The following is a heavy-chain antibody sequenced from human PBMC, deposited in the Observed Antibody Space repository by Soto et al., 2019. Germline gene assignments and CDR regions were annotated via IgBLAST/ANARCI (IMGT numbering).Heavy chain of an antibody. V-gene: IGHV1-2*02. D-gene: IGHD1-26*01. CDR2: INPKTAAT. J-gene: IGHJ6*02. Sequence: RASVKVSCKASGYTFSDYFIQWLRQAPGQGLEWVAWINPKTAATNYAKKFQGRVTLTSDTSFSTAYLELTRLRPDDTALYYCARIKWGLDYYSGMDVWGQGTAVTVSS. CDR1: GYTFSDYF. CDR3: ARIKWGLDYYSGMDV.